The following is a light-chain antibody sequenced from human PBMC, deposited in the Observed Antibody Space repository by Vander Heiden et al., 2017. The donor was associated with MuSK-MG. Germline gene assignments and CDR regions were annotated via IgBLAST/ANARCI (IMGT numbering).Light chain of an antibody. Sequence: AIQVTPSPSSLSASVGDRVTITCRASQGFSSALAWYQQKPGKPPNLLIYDASSLERGVPSRFSGSGSGTDFALTISSLQPEDFATYYCQQDDYSPITFGRGTKVEIK. V-gene: IGKV1D-13*01. CDR3: QQDDYSPIT. J-gene: IGKJ4*01. CDR2: DAS. CDR1: QGFSSA.